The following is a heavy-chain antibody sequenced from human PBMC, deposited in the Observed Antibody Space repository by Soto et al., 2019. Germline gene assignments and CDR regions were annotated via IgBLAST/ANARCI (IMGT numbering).Heavy chain of an antibody. CDR3: ARLNPFGITMIVGWYYFDY. Sequence: GESLKISCKGSGYSFTSYWIGWVRQMPGKGLEWMGIIYPGDSDTRYSPSFQGQVTISADKSISTAYLQWSSLKASDTAMYYCARLNPFGITMIVGWYYFDYWGQGTLVTVSS. J-gene: IGHJ4*02. V-gene: IGHV5-51*01. CDR2: IYPGDSDT. CDR1: GYSFTSYW. D-gene: IGHD3-22*01.